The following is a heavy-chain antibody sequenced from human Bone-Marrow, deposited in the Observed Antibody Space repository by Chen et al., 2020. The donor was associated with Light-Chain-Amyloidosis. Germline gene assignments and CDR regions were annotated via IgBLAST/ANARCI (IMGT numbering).Heavy chain of an antibody. CDR2: VYYDGTT. V-gene: IGHV4-39*07. CDR3: ARDRGADFGDYGGGWFGP. Sequence: QLHLQESGPGLVRPSETLSLTCAVSGGALTSTSYYAGWIRQPPGKGLEWIGSVYYDGTTFYTPSLERRVAISVDTSRNQFSLKLTSVTAADTAVYYCARDRGADFGDYGGGWFGPWGQGALVSVSS. D-gene: IGHD4-17*01. CDR1: GGALTSTSYY. J-gene: IGHJ5*02.